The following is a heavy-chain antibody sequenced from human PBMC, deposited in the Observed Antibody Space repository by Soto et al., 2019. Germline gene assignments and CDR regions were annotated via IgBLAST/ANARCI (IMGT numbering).Heavy chain of an antibody. CDR2: ISGDSGNT. D-gene: IGHD6-19*01. J-gene: IGHJ4*01. CDR1: GYMFTKSA. V-gene: IGHV1-3*01. Sequence: ASVKVSCKASGYMFTKSAMHWVRQAPGQRLEWMGWISGDSGNTKYSPKLQDRVTITRDTSASTAYMELSSLRSEDTALYYCARDGVAAGNINFDYWGQGSLVTVSS. CDR3: ARDGVAAGNINFDY.